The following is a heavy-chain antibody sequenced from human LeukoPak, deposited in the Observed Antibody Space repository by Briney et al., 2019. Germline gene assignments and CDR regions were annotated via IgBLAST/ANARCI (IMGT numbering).Heavy chain of an antibody. J-gene: IGHJ3*02. V-gene: IGHV3-73*01. Sequence: GGSLRLSCAASGFTFNGSAMHWVRQASGKGLEWVGRITNKGNTYATAYAASVKGRFTISRDDSKNTAYLQMNSLKTEDTAVYYCKVAGTWDAFDIWGQGIMVTVSS. CDR2: ITNKGNTYAT. CDR3: KVAGTWDAFDI. D-gene: IGHD6-19*01. CDR1: GFTFNGSA.